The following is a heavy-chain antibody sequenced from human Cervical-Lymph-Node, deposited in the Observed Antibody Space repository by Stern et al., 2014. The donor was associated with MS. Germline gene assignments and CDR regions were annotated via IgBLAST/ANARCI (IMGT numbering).Heavy chain of an antibody. D-gene: IGHD6-6*01. CDR1: GFSLTTRGVG. Sequence: QITLKESGPTLVKPSQTLTLTCTFSGFSLTTRGVGVGWVRQPPGKAPEWLELIFWDDDKRYSPSLKSRLTISKDTSKNQVVLTMANMDPVDTATYYCAHRGGWGSSSSFDYWGQGTLVSVSS. J-gene: IGHJ4*02. CDR2: IFWDDDK. V-gene: IGHV2-5*02. CDR3: AHRGGWGSSSSFDY.